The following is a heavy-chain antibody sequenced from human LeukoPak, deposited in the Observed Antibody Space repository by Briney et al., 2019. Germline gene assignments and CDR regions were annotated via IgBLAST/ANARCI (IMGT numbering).Heavy chain of an antibody. CDR1: GFTFSTHW. Sequence: GGSLRLSCAASGFTFSTHWMSWVRQAPGKGLEWVANIKHDGSEKFYVDSVKGRFTISRDNAKNSLYLQLNSLRDEDTAVYYCARITGLAAANDYWGQGTLVIVSS. CDR2: IKHDGSEK. CDR3: ARITGLAAANDY. D-gene: IGHD6-25*01. J-gene: IGHJ4*02. V-gene: IGHV3-7*04.